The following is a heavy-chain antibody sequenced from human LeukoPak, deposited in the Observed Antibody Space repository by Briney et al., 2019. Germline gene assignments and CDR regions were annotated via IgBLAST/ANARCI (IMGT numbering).Heavy chain of an antibody. V-gene: IGHV3-64*01. Sequence: GASLRLSCAASGFTFSSYAMHWVRQAPGKGLEYVSAISSNGGSTYYANSVKGRFTISRDNSKNTLYLQMGSLRAEDMAVYYCARGTRGFDYWGQGTLVTVS. CDR2: ISSNGGST. J-gene: IGHJ4*02. CDR1: GFTFSSYA. CDR3: ARGTRGFDY. D-gene: IGHD3-10*01.